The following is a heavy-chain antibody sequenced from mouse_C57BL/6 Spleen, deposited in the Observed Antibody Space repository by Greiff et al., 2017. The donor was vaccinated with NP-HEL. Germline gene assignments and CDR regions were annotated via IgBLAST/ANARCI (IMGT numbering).Heavy chain of an antibody. CDR2: IDPEDGET. V-gene: IGHV14-2*01. CDR3: ALYDGGFYYFDY. CDR1: GFNIKDYY. D-gene: IGHD2-12*01. J-gene: IGHJ2*01. Sequence: EVQLQQSGAELVKPGASVKLSCTASGFNIKDYYMHWVKQRTEQGLEWIGRIDPEDGETKYAPKFQGKATITADTSSNTAYRQLSRLTSEDTAVYYCALYDGGFYYFDYWGQGTTLTVSS.